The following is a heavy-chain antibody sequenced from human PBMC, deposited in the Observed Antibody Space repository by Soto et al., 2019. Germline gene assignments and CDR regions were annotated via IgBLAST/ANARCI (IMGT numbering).Heavy chain of an antibody. J-gene: IGHJ6*02. CDR3: AKASREWELPYYYYYYGMDV. Sequence: GGSPRLSCAASGFTFSSYAMSWVRQAPGKGLEWVSAISGSGGSTYYADSVKGRFTISRDNSKNTLYLQMNSLRAEDTAVYYCAKASREWELPYYYYYYGMDVWGQGTTVTVSS. CDR1: GFTFSSYA. D-gene: IGHD1-26*01. CDR2: ISGSGGST. V-gene: IGHV3-23*01.